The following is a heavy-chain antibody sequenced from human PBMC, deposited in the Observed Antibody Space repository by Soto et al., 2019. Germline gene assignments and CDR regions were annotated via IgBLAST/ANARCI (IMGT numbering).Heavy chain of an antibody. CDR1: GYTFTGFY. J-gene: IGHJ4*02. Sequence: ASVKVSCKASGYTFTGFYVHWVRQAPGQGLEWMGWINPNSGGTSYAQKFQGRVTMTRDTSISTVSMELNRLRSDDTAVYYCARDLAGDDYFDYWGQGTLVTVSS. CDR2: INPNSGGT. D-gene: IGHD6-19*01. CDR3: ARDLAGDDYFDY. V-gene: IGHV1-2*02.